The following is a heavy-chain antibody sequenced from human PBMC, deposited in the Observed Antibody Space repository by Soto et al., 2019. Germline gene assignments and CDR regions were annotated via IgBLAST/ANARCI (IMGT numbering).Heavy chain of an antibody. D-gene: IGHD6-6*01. J-gene: IGHJ3*01. CDR1: GISLSTSGVG. Sequence: SGPTLVNPTQTLTLTCSLSGISLSTSGVGLGWIRQTPGKALEWLALIYWNDDKHYSPSLNSRLTITKDTSKNQAVLTMTNMDPVDTATYYCARGLATLPVFAFDVWGQGTAVTVSS. CDR3: ARGLATLPVFAFDV. CDR2: IYWNDDK. V-gene: IGHV2-5*01.